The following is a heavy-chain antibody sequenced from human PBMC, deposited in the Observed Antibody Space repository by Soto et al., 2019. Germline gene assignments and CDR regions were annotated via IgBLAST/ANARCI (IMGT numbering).Heavy chain of an antibody. V-gene: IGHV4-61*01. CDR3: ARIGGWYDIDF. Sequence: ETLSLTCSVSGGSVSSGSLHWVCIRQRPGKGLQCIGSIFYNGTANYSPSLKNRVSISIDTSQSQFFLQLISVAAADTAVYYCARIGGWYDIDFWGQGSLVTVSS. CDR2: IFYNGTA. CDR1: GGSVSSGSLH. J-gene: IGHJ4*02. D-gene: IGHD6-19*01.